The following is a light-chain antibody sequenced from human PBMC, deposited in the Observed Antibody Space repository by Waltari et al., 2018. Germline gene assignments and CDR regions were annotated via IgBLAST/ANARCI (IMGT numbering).Light chain of an antibody. V-gene: IGLV1-44*01. Sequence: QSVLTQPPSASGTPGQRVTITCSGSRSNIGAEVVNWYQVLPGTAPKLLIYSSNQQPWGGPGRFSGSKSGTSASLVIRGLQSEDEAEYYCATWDYSLDGQVFGGGTKLTVL. CDR1: RSNIGAEV. CDR3: ATWDYSLDGQV. CDR2: SSN. J-gene: IGLJ3*02.